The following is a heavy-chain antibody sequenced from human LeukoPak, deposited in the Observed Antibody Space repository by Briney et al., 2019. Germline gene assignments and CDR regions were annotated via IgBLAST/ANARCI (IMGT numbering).Heavy chain of an antibody. V-gene: IGHV3-21*01. J-gene: IGHJ4*02. CDR2: ISGDSSDI. CDR1: GFTFDDYG. D-gene: IGHD3-16*01. Sequence: GGSLRLSCAASGFTFDDYGMSWVRQAPGKGLEWVSSISGDSSDIYYADSVMGRSTISRDNAKNSLYLQMNSLRAKDTAVYYCARTKAMSLGGDFDYWGQGTLVTVSS. CDR3: ARTKAMSLGGDFDY.